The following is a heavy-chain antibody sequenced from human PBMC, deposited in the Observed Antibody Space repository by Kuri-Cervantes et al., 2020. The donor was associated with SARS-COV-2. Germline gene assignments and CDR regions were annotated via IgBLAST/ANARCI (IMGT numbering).Heavy chain of an antibody. V-gene: IGHV1-69*13. J-gene: IGHJ3*02. D-gene: IGHD3-10*01. CDR3: AKDRGFLDN. CDR2: IIPIFETA. CDR1: GSTFSNYT. Sequence: AVKVSCKASGSTFSNYTITWVRQAPGQGLEWMGRIIPIFETAHYARKFQGRLTITADESTGTTYMELSSLISEDTAIYYCAKDRGFLDNWGLGTMVTVSS.